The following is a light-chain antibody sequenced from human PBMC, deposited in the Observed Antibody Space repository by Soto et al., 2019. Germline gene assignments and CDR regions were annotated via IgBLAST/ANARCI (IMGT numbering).Light chain of an antibody. Sequence: EIVLTQSPGTLSLSPGQRATLSCSASQRLIASDIAWYQQKPGQAPKFLIYGVSSRATGIPDRFSGSGSGTDFTLTISRLEPEDFAVYHCQQYGSSPLITFGQGTRLEIK. J-gene: IGKJ5*01. V-gene: IGKV3-20*01. CDR3: QQYGSSPLIT. CDR1: QRLIASD. CDR2: GVS.